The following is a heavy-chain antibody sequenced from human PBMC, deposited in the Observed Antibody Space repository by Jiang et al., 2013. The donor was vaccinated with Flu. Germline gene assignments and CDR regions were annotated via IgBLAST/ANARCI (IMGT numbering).Heavy chain of an antibody. CDR3: ARLDSSTWDTYYFDY. D-gene: IGHD6-13*01. J-gene: IGHJ4*02. CDR2: ISPSGST. V-gene: IGHV4-4*07. Sequence: GLVKPSETLSLTCTVSGGSISSHYWSWIRQPAGKGLEWIGRISPSGSTDYNPSLKSRVTMSVDTSKNQFSLRLRSVTAADTAVYYCARLDSSTWDTYYFDYWGQGTLVTVSS. CDR1: GGSISSHY.